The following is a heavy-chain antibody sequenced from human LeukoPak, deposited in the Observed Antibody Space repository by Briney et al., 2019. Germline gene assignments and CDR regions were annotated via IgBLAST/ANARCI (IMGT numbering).Heavy chain of an antibody. CDR3: VRDLGGRSGH. D-gene: IGHD1-26*01. Sequence: GGSLRLSCAASGFTFSSYWMHWVRQAPGKGLVWVSRINEDGSTTNYADSVKGRSTIFRDNAKNTLYLQMNSLRAEDTAVYYCVRDLGGRSGHWGQGTLVTVSS. CDR2: INEDGSTT. J-gene: IGHJ4*02. V-gene: IGHV3-74*01. CDR1: GFTFSSYW.